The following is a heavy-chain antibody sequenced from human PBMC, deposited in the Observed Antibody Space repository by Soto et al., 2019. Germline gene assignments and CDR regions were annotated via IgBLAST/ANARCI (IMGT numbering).Heavy chain of an antibody. V-gene: IGHV3-33*01. D-gene: IGHD4-17*01. J-gene: IGHJ4*02. CDR1: GFTFSNYG. CDR3: ARDTGTASPDFDY. CDR2: IWFDGSKK. Sequence: QVQLVESGGGVIQPGRSLRLSCAVSGFTFSNYGLHWVRQAPGKGLEWVAVIWFDGSKKYYADSVKGRFTISRDNSKNTLYLQMNSLTVEDTATYYCARDTGTASPDFDYWGQGTLVTVSS.